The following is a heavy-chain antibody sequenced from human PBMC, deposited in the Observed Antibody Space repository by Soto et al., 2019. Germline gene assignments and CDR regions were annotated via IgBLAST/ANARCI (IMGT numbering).Heavy chain of an antibody. V-gene: IGHV1-69*06. D-gene: IGHD4-17*01. Sequence: ASVKVSCKASGGTFSSYAISWVRQAPGQGLEWMGGIIPIFGTANYAQKFQGRVTITADKSTSTAYMELSSLRSEDTAVYYCARARGDYVAFDIRGQGTMVTVSS. CDR3: ARARGDYVAFDI. CDR1: GGTFSSYA. CDR2: IIPIFGTA. J-gene: IGHJ3*02.